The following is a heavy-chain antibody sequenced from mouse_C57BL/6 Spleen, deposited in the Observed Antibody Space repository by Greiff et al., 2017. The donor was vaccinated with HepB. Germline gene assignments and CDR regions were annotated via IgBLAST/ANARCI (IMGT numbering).Heavy chain of an antibody. CDR3: ARLGDYDGFAY. J-gene: IGHJ3*01. CDR1: GYTFTSYD. D-gene: IGHD2-4*01. V-gene: IGHV1-85*01. CDR2: IYPRDGST. Sequence: QVQLKQSGPELVKPGASVKLSCKASGYTFTSYDINWVKQRPGQGLEWIGWIYPRDGSTKYNEKFKGKATLTVDTSSSTAYMELHSLTSEDSAVYFCARLGDYDGFAYWGQGTLVTVSA.